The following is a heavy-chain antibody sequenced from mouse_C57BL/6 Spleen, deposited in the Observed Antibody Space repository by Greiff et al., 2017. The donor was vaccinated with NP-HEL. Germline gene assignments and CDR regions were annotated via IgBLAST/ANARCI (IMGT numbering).Heavy chain of an antibody. D-gene: IGHD1-1*01. CDR2: IYPRDGSN. J-gene: IGHJ3*01. CDR1: GYTFTSYD. Sequence: QVQLQQSGPELVKPGASVKLSCKASGYTFTSYDINWGKQRPGQGLEWIGWIYPRDGSNKYNEKFKGKATLTVDTSSSTAYMELHSLTSEDSAVYFCARTEYGSSYGFAYWGQGTLVTVSA. V-gene: IGHV1-85*01. CDR3: ARTEYGSSYGFAY.